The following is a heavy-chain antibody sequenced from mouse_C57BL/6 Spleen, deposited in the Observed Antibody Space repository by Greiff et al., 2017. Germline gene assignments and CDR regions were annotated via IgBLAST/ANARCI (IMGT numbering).Heavy chain of an antibody. CDR3: ARNYGSFSYAMDY. V-gene: IGHV1-42*01. CDR1: GYSFTGYY. Sequence: EVQLVESGPELVKPGASVKISCKASGYSFTGYYMNWVKQSPEKSLEWIGEINPSTGGTTYNQKFKAKATLTVDKSSSTAYMQLKSLTSEDSAVYYCARNYGSFSYAMDYWGQGTSVTVSS. J-gene: IGHJ4*01. D-gene: IGHD1-1*01. CDR2: INPSTGGT.